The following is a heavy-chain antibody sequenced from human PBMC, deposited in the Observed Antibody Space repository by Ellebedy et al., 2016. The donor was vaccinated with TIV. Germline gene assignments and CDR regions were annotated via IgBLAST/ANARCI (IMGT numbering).Heavy chain of an antibody. CDR2: ISSSGSTI. CDR1: GFTFTDYY. D-gene: IGHD2-2*01. J-gene: IGHJ4*02. V-gene: IGHV3-11*01. Sequence: GGSLRLXCAASGFTFTDYYMSWIRQAPGKGLEWVSYISSSGSTIYYADSVKGRFTTSRDSAKNSLYLQVNSLRADDTAVYYCGRVVSYHLLPYFIDHWGQGTLVTVSS. CDR3: GRVVSYHLLPYFIDH.